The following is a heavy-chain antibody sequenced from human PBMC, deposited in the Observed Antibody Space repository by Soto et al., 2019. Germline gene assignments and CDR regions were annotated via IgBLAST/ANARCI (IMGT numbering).Heavy chain of an antibody. CDR3: AQTLVATGTGDFQH. J-gene: IGHJ1*01. Sequence: QVQLVESGGGVVQPGRSLRLSCVASGFSFKTYGMHWVRQAPGKGLEWVAVISNDGGNKYYADSVMGRFTISRDNSKSTLYLQMDSLRVEDAAVYYCAQTLVATGTGDFQHWGQGTLVTVSS. V-gene: IGHV3-30*18. D-gene: IGHD5-12*01. CDR2: ISNDGGNK. CDR1: GFSFKTYG.